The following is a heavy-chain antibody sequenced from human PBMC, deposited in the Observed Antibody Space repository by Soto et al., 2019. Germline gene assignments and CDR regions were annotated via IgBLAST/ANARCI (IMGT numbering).Heavy chain of an antibody. CDR1: GFTFSRYA. Sequence: EVQLLESGGGLVQPGGSLRLSCAASGFTFSRYAMSWVRQAPGKGLEWVSAISGSGGSTYYADSVKGRFTISRDNSKNTLYLQMYSLRAEDTAVYYCATIPWLYGDYFWGQGTLVTVSS. CDR3: ATIPWLYGDYF. D-gene: IGHD4-17*01. CDR2: ISGSGGST. J-gene: IGHJ4*02. V-gene: IGHV3-23*01.